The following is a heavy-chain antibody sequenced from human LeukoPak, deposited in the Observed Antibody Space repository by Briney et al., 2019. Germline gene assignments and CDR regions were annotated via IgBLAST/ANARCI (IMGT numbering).Heavy chain of an antibody. J-gene: IGHJ4*02. D-gene: IGHD4-17*01. Sequence: GRSLRLSCAATGFSFSTYGMHWVRQAPGKGLEWVAVISFDGSNKYYPDSVKGRFTISRDNPKNTLYLQMNSLRAEDTAVYYCAKAGYGDPHFDFWGQGTLVTVSS. CDR1: GFSFSTYG. CDR2: ISFDGSNK. V-gene: IGHV3-30*18. CDR3: AKAGYGDPHFDF.